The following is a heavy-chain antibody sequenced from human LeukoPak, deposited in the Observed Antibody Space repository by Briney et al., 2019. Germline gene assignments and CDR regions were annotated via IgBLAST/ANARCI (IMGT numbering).Heavy chain of an antibody. V-gene: IGHV3-7*01. CDR2: IKQDGSEK. Sequence: GGSLGLSCAASGFTFSSYWMSWVRQAPGKGLEWVANIKQDGSEKYYVDSVKGRFTISRDNAKNSLYLEMNSLSAEDTAVYYCARDRGWLQSDYWGQGALVTVSS. D-gene: IGHD5-24*01. CDR1: GFTFSSYW. J-gene: IGHJ4*02. CDR3: ARDRGWLQSDY.